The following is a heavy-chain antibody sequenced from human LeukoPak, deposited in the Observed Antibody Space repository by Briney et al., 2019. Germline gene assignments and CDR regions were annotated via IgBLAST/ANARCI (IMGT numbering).Heavy chain of an antibody. J-gene: IGHJ4*02. CDR1: GITLSNYG. CDR3: AKRSVVIRVILVGFHKEAYYFYS. Sequence: PGGSLRLSCAVSGITLSNYGMSWVRQAPGKGLEWVAGSSGSGGGTNYADSVKGRFTISRDNPKNTLFLQMNSLRAEDTAVYFCAKRSVVIRVILVGFHKEAYYFYSWGQGALVTVSS. V-gene: IGHV3-23*01. D-gene: IGHD3-22*01. CDR2: SSGSGGGT.